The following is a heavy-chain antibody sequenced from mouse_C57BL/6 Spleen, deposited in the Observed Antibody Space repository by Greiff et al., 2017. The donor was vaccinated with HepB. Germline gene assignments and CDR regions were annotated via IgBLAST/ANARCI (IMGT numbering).Heavy chain of an antibody. CDR2: INPNYGTT. J-gene: IGHJ1*03. CDR1: GYSFTDYN. V-gene: IGHV1-39*01. D-gene: IGHD2-5*01. Sequence: SGPELVKPGASVKISCKASGYSFTDYNMNWVKQSNGKSLEWIGVINPNYGTTSYNQKFKGKATLTVDQSSSTAYMQLNSLTSEDSAVYYCARRGSYYSTAGWYFDVWGTGTTVTVSS. CDR3: ARRGSYYSTAGWYFDV.